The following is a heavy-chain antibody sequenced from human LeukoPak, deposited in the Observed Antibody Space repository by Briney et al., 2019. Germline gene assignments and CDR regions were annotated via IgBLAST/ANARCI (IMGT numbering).Heavy chain of an antibody. CDR1: GGSISSYY. Sequence: PSETLSLTCTVSGGSISSYYWSWIRQPAGKGLEWIGRIYTSGSTNYNPSLKSRVTISVDTSKNQFSLKLSSVTAADTAVYYCARVPVMDFWSGYYGGFDYWGQGTLVTVSS. D-gene: IGHD3-3*01. J-gene: IGHJ4*02. CDR3: ARVPVMDFWSGYYGGFDY. V-gene: IGHV4-4*07. CDR2: IYTSGST.